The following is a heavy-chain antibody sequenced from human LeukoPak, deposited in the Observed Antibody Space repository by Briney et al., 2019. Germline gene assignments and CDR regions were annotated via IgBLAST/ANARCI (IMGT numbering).Heavy chain of an antibody. CDR1: GGSISSGGYY. CDR3: ARAESGAPRRFDP. CDR2: IYYSGST. D-gene: IGHD2-15*01. J-gene: IGHJ5*02. Sequence: SQTLSLTCTVSGGSISSGGYYWSWIRQNPGKGLEWIGYIYYSGSTYYNPSLKSRVTISVDTSKNQFSPKLSSVTAADTAVYYCARAESGAPRRFDPWGQGTLVTVSS. V-gene: IGHV4-31*03.